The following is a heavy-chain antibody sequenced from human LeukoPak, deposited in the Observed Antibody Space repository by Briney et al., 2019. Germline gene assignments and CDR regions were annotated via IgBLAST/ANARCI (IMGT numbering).Heavy chain of an antibody. CDR1: GFSFNIYW. CDR2: INQNGSAK. Sequence: GGSLRLSCAASGFSFNIYWMSWVRQAPGKGLEWVANINQNGSAKYYVDSVKGRFTISRDNAKNTLSLQMNSLRAEDTAAFYCVRAGGPHTVDVWGQGTTVTVSS. D-gene: IGHD2-8*02. J-gene: IGHJ6*02. CDR3: VRAGGPHTVDV. V-gene: IGHV3-7*01.